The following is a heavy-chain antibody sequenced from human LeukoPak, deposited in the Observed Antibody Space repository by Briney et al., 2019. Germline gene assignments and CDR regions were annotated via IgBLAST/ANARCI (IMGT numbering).Heavy chain of an antibody. CDR2: INPDSGGT. J-gene: IGHJ1*01. V-gene: IGHV1-2*02. CDR1: GYTFTGFY. Sequence: ASVKVSCKASGYTFTGFYLHWVRQAPGQGLEWMGWINPDSGGTVYEQKFQGRVTMTRDTSISTAYMELSRLRSDDTAFYYCARGSYDSSDFEYFHHWGQGALLTVSS. CDR3: ARGSYDSSDFEYFHH. D-gene: IGHD3-22*01.